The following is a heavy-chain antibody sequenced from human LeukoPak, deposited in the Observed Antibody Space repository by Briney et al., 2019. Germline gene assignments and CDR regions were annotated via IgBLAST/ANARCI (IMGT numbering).Heavy chain of an antibody. J-gene: IGHJ5*02. V-gene: IGHV4-39*01. D-gene: IGHD3-9*01. CDR1: GGSISSSSYY. Sequence: SETLSLTCTVSGGSISSSSYYWGWIRQPQGKGLEWIVSIYYSGSTYYNPSLKSRVTISVDTSKNQFSLKLSSVTAPDTAVYYCARHPYDILTGSINWFDPRGQGTLVTVSS. CDR2: IYYSGST. CDR3: ARHPYDILTGSINWFDP.